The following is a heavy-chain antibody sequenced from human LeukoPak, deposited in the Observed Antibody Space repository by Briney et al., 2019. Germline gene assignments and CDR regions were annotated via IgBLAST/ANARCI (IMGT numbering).Heavy chain of an antibody. Sequence: GGSLRLSCAASGFTFSSYAMSWVRQAPGKGLEWVSAISGSGGSTYYADSVKGRFTISRDNSKNTLYLQMNSLRAEDTAVYYCAKDHENCGGDCYSVTPFAYWGQGSLVPVSS. CDR3: AKDHENCGGDCYSVTPFAY. V-gene: IGHV3-23*01. D-gene: IGHD2-21*02. CDR2: ISGSGGST. CDR1: GFTFSSYA. J-gene: IGHJ4*02.